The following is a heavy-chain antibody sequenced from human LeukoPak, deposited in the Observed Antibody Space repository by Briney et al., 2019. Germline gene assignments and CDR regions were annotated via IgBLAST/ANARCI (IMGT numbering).Heavy chain of an antibody. Sequence: KPGGYVRLSGATSGFTFSDCNMSWVRQAPGKWLEWVSYITNGGSTIHHADSVKGRFTISRDNAKKTLYLQMNSLRAEDTAVYYCARSIGLTGGGVDVWGQGTTVTVSS. V-gene: IGHV3-11*01. CDR3: ARSIGLTGGGVDV. D-gene: IGHD3-9*01. CDR1: GFTFSDCN. J-gene: IGHJ6*02. CDR2: ITNGGSTI.